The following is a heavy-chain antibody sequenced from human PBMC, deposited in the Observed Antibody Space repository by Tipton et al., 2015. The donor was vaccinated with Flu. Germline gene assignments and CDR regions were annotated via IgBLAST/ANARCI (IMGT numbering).Heavy chain of an antibody. CDR2: ISYDGSNK. V-gene: IGHV3-30*01. J-gene: IGHJ4*02. Sequence: SLRLSCAASGFTFSSYAMHWVRQAPGKGLEWVAVISYDGSNKYYADSVKGRFTISRDNSKNTLYLQMNSLRAEDTAVYYCARDGGKGAPIFDYWGQGTLVTVSS. CDR1: GFTFSSYA. CDR3: ARDGGKGAPIFDY. D-gene: IGHD2-15*01.